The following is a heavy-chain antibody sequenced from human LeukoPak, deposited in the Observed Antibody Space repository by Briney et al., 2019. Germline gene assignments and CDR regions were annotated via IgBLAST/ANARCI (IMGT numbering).Heavy chain of an antibody. D-gene: IGHD3-10*01. J-gene: IGHJ4*02. V-gene: IGHV3-23*01. CDR1: GFTFSNAW. CDR2: ISGSGGST. CDR3: AKVSRYYGSGSRYYFDY. Sequence: GGSLRLSCAASGFTFSNAWMSWVRQAPGKGLEWVSAISGSGGSTYYADSVKGRFTISRDNSKNTLYLQMNSLRAEDTAVYYCAKVSRYYGSGSRYYFDYWGQGTLVTVSS.